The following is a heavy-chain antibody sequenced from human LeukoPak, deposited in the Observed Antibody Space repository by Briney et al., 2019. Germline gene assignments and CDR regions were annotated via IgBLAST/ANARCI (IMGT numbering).Heavy chain of an antibody. V-gene: IGHV1-69*01. CDR3: AREGGHYYDSSGYYAFDP. Sequence: GSSVKVSCKASGGTFSSYAISWVRQAPGQGIEWMGGIIPIFGTANYAQKFQGRVTITADESTSTAYMELSSLRSEDTAVYYCAREGGHYYDSSGYYAFDPWGQGTLVTVSS. J-gene: IGHJ5*02. CDR1: GGTFSSYA. D-gene: IGHD3-22*01. CDR2: IIPIFGTA.